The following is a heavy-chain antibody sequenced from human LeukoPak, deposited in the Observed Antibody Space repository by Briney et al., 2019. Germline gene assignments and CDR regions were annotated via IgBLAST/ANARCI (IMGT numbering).Heavy chain of an antibody. D-gene: IGHD1-20*01. CDR3: ARARPRGITGTTDFDY. CDR1: GFSFSSYS. V-gene: IGHV3-21*01. Sequence: GGSLRLSCAASGFSFSSYSMNWVRQAPGKGLEWVSSISSSSSYIYYADSVKGRFTISRDNAKNSLYLQMNSLRAGDTAVYYCARARPRGITGTTDFDYWGQGTMVTVSS. J-gene: IGHJ4*02. CDR2: ISSSSSYI.